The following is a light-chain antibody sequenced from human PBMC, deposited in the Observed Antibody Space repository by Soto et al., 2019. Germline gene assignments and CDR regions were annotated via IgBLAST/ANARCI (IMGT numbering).Light chain of an antibody. J-gene: IGKJ1*01. CDR3: QKYNSAPRT. V-gene: IGKV1-5*01. CDR2: DAS. CDR1: QSISNW. Sequence: DIQITQSPSSLSASTGDRVTITCRASQSISNWLAWYQQKPGKAPKLLIYDASSLESGVPSRFSGSGSGTEFTLTISSLQPEDVATYYCQKYNSAPRTFGQGTKVDI.